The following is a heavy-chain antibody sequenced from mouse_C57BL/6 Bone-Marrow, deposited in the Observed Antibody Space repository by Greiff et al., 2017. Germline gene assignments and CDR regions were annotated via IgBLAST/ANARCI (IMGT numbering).Heavy chain of an antibody. CDR2: IDPSHSYT. Sequence: QVQLQQPGAELVRPGPSVKLSCKASGYTFTSYWMHWVKQRPGQGLEWIGVIDPSHSYTNYNQTFKGKATLTVATSSSTAYMQLSSLTSEASAVYYCARKGFAYWGQGTLVTVSA. CDR1: GYTFTSYW. V-gene: IGHV1-59*01. J-gene: IGHJ3*01. CDR3: ARKGFAY.